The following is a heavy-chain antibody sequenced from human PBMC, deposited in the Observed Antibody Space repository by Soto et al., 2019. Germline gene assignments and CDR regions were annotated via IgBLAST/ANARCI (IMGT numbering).Heavy chain of an antibody. CDR3: ASADYYGSGSYWSYNWFDP. CDR2: IIPIFGTA. V-gene: IGHV1-69*01. CDR1: GGTFSSYA. Sequence: QVQLVQSGAEVQKPGSSVKVSCKASGGTFSSYAISWVRQAPGQGLEWMGGIIPIFGTANYAQKFQGRVTITADESTSTAYMELSSLRSEDTAVYYCASADYYGSGSYWSYNWFDPWGQGTLVTVSS. D-gene: IGHD3-10*01. J-gene: IGHJ5*02.